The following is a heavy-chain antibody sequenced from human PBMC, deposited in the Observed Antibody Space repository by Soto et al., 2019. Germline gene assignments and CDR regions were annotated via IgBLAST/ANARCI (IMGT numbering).Heavy chain of an antibody. CDR2: INHSGST. CDR1: GGSFSGYY. V-gene: IGHV4-34*01. D-gene: IGHD3-22*01. CDR3: ARGHRKNYDSSGYYYEGEYYFDY. J-gene: IGHJ4*02. Sequence: SETLSLTCAVYGGSFSGYYWSWIRQPPGKGLEWIGEINHSGSTNYNPSLKSRVTISVDTSKNQFSLKLSSVTAADTAVYYCARGHRKNYDSSGYYYEGEYYFDYWGQGTLVTVSS.